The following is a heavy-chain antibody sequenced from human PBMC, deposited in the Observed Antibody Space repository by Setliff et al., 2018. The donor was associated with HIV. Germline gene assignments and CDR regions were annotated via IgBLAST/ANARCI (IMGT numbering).Heavy chain of an antibody. J-gene: IGHJ6*03. CDR2: ITHSGST. V-gene: IGHV4-34*01. D-gene: IGHD6-19*01. CDR1: GGSFSGYY. CDR3: AKGVAGLQYYYYYMDV. Sequence: SETLSLTCAVYGGSFSGYYWTWIRQPPGKGLEWIGEITHSGSTNYNPSFETRVTISVDTSKNQFSLKLSSVTAADTAVYYCAKGVAGLQYYYYYMDVWGKGTTVTVSS.